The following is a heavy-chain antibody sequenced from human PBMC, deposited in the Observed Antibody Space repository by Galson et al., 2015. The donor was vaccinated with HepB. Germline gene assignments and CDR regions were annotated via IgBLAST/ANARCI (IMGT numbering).Heavy chain of an antibody. V-gene: IGHV4-34*01. Sequence: SETLSLTCAVYGGSFSGYYWSWIRQPPGKGLEWIGEINHSGSTNYNPSLKSRVTISVDTSKNQFSLKLSSVTAADTAVYYCARQKRYCSSTSCLRYFDLWGRGTLVTVSS. CDR3: ARQKRYCSSTSCLRYFDL. D-gene: IGHD2-2*01. CDR1: GGSFSGYY. CDR2: INHSGST. J-gene: IGHJ2*01.